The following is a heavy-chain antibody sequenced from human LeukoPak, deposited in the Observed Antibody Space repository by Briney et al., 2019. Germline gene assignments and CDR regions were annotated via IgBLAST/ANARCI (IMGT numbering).Heavy chain of an antibody. V-gene: IGHV3-21*01. Sequence: PGGSLRLSCAASGFTFSSYSMNWVRQAPGKGLEWVSSISSSSSYIYYADSVKGRFTISRDNAKNSLYLQMNSLRAEDTAVYYCARVGAAGTIWVRNYYYYYYMDVWGKGTTVTVSS. CDR3: ARVGAAGTIWVRNYYYYYYMDV. J-gene: IGHJ6*03. D-gene: IGHD6-13*01. CDR2: ISSSSSYI. CDR1: GFTFSSYS.